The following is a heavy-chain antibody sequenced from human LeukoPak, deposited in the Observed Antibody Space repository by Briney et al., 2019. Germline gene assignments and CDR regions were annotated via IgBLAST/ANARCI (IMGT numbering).Heavy chain of an antibody. Sequence: GGSLRLSCAASGFTFSSYAMSWVRQAPGKGLEWVSAISGSGGSTYYADSVKGRFTISRDNSKNTLYLQMNSLRAEDTAVYYCAKVRVRGVIITSGWFDPWGQGTLVTVSS. CDR2: ISGSGGST. CDR1: GFTFSSYA. J-gene: IGHJ5*02. D-gene: IGHD3-10*01. V-gene: IGHV3-23*01. CDR3: AKVRVRGVIITSGWFDP.